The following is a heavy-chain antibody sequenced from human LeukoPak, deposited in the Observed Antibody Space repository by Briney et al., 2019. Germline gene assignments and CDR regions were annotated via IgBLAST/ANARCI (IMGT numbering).Heavy chain of an antibody. Sequence: GRSLRLSCAASGFTFDDYAMHWVRQAPGKGLEWVSGISWNSGSIGYADSVKGRFTISRDNAKNSLYLQMNSLRAEDTALYYCAKSPYSSGWYGSGFFDYWGQGTLVTVSS. J-gene: IGHJ4*02. CDR2: ISWNSGSI. CDR1: GFTFDDYA. CDR3: AKSPYSSGWYGSGFFDY. D-gene: IGHD6-19*01. V-gene: IGHV3-9*01.